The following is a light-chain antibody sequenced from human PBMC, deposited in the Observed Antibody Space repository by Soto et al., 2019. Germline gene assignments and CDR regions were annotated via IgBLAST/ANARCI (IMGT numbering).Light chain of an antibody. J-gene: IGKJ1*01. CDR3: LQDHNYPWT. V-gene: IGKV1-6*01. Sequence: AIQMTQSPSSLSASIGDSVTITCRASQGIRNDLGWYQQKPGKAPKVLIYAASSAQTGVPSRLSGSGSGTDFTLTISGLQPEDFATYYCLQDHNYPWTFGQGTKVDIK. CDR2: AAS. CDR1: QGIRND.